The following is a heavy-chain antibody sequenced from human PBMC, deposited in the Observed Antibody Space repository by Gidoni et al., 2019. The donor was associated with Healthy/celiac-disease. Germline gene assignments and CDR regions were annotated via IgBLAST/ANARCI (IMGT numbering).Heavy chain of an antibody. Sequence: EVQLLGSGGGLVQPGGSLSIPCAASGLTFSSYAMSWVRQAPGKGLEWVSAISGSGGSTYYADSVKGRFTISRDNSKNTLYLQMNSLRAEDTAVYYCAKPYYDFWSGIRGWFDPWGQGTLVTVSS. D-gene: IGHD3-3*01. CDR2: ISGSGGST. V-gene: IGHV3-23*01. CDR1: GLTFSSYA. CDR3: AKPYYDFWSGIRGWFDP. J-gene: IGHJ5*02.